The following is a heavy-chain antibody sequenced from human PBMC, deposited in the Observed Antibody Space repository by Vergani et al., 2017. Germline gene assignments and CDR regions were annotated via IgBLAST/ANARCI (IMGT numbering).Heavy chain of an antibody. Sequence: VQLVESGGGVVQPGRSLRLSCAASGFTFSTYGMHWVRQAPGKGLEWVAVIWYDGSNKYYADSVKGRFTISRDNAKNSLYLQMNSLRAEDTAVYYCARVYSYGHYYFDYWGQGTLVTVSS. CDR3: ARVYSYGHYYFDY. D-gene: IGHD5-18*01. CDR1: GFTFSTYG. J-gene: IGHJ4*02. V-gene: IGHV3-33*01. CDR2: IWYDGSNK.